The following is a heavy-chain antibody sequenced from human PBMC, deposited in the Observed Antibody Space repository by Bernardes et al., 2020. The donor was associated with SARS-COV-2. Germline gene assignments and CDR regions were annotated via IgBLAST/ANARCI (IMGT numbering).Heavy chain of an antibody. CDR1: GYTFTSYG. CDR3: ARGCSVVPAAIPFYYYYGMDV. Sequence: ASVKVSCKASGYTFTSYGISWVRQAPGQGLEWMGWISAYNGNTNYAQKLQGRVTMTTDTSTSTAYMELRSLRSDDTAVYYCARGCSVVPAAIPFYYYYGMDVWGQGPTVTVSS. J-gene: IGHJ6*01. D-gene: IGHD2-2*01. V-gene: IGHV1-18*04. CDR2: ISAYNGNT.